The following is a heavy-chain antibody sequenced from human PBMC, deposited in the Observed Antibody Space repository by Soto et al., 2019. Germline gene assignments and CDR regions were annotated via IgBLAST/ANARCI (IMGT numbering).Heavy chain of an antibody. CDR2: ISSGTSYI. CDR1: GFTFSTYS. V-gene: IGHV3-21*01. J-gene: IGHJ1*01. Sequence: PGGSLRCSCAASGFTFSTYSMNWVRQAPGKGLEWVSSISSGTSYIYYADSVKGRFTISRDDAKNSLYLQMFSLRAEGTAVSYCARALQPWSGFTTWGQGTIVTVS. D-gene: IGHD3-3*01. CDR3: ARALQPWSGFTT.